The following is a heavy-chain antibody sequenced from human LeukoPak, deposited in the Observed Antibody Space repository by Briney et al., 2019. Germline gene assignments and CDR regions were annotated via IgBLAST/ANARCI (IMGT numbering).Heavy chain of an antibody. CDR3: AKERGIYSGYDYFDY. J-gene: IGHJ4*02. V-gene: IGHV3-23*01. CDR2: IGGSGGST. CDR1: GFTFNDYA. Sequence: GGSLRLSCAASGFTFNDYAMSWVRQYPGKGLEWVSAIGGSGGSTYYADSVKGRFTISRDNSKNTLYLQMNSLRAEDTALYYCAKERGIYSGYDYFDYWGREPWSPSPQ. D-gene: IGHD5-12*01.